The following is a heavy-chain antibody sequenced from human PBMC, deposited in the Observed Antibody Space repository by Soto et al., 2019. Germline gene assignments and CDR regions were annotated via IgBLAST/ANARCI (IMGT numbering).Heavy chain of an antibody. V-gene: IGHV1-69*13. Sequence: SVKVSCKVSGGTFSSYAISWVRQAPGQGLEWMGGIIPIFGTANYAQKFQGRVTITADESTSTAYMELSSLRSEDTAVYYCADCSSTSCYRYYYGMDVWGQGTTVTVSS. CDR3: ADCSSTSCYRYYYGMDV. D-gene: IGHD2-2*02. J-gene: IGHJ6*02. CDR1: GGTFSSYA. CDR2: IIPIFGTA.